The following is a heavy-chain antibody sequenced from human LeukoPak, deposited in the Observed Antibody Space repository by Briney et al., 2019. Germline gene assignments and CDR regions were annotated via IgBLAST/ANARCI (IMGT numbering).Heavy chain of an antibody. V-gene: IGHV4-59*08. Sequence: SETLSRTCTVSGGSISRYYWTWIRQPPGKGLEWIGYIYYSGSTNYNPSLKSRVTISLDTSKNQFSLKLTSVTATDTAVYYCANTDYGDYLSYWSRWGQGTLVTVSS. CDR2: IYYSGST. CDR3: ANTDYGDYLSYWSR. J-gene: IGHJ4*02. D-gene: IGHD4-17*01. CDR1: GGSISRYY.